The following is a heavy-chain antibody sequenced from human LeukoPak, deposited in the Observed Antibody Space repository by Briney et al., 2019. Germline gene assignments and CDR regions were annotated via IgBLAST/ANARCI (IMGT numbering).Heavy chain of an antibody. CDR1: SGSLSGYY. CDR3: ARGVDL. V-gene: IGHV4-34*01. Sequence: PSETLSLTCGVSSGSLSGYYWRWIRQPPGGGREWLGEMTHSGSANYNPSLKRRVTISGGTSKKQFSLNLPSVTAADTGIYYCARGVDLWGRGTPVTVSA. CDR2: MTHSGSA. J-gene: IGHJ2*01.